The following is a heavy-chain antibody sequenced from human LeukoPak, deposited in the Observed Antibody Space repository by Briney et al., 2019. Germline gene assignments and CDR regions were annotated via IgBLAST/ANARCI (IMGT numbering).Heavy chain of an antibody. Sequence: SETLSLTCTVSGGSVSSGSYYWSWIRQPPGKGLEWIGYIYYSGSTNYNPSLKSRVTISVDTSKNQFSLKLSSVTAADTAVYYCARFLAYCGGDCRDSIDYWGQGTLVTVSS. CDR2: IYYSGST. V-gene: IGHV4-61*01. J-gene: IGHJ4*02. CDR3: ARFLAYCGGDCRDSIDY. D-gene: IGHD2-21*02. CDR1: GGSVSSGSYY.